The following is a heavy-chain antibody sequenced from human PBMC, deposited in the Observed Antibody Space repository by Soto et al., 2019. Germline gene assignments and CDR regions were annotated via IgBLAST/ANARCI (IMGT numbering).Heavy chain of an antibody. J-gene: IGHJ5*02. CDR3: ERGGGILAAGTGGWFEP. V-gene: IGHV1-69*01. Sequence: QVQLVQSGAEVKKPGSSVKVSCKASGGTFSSYAISWVRQAPGQGLEWMGGIIPIFGTANYAQKLQGGVTITADASTSTAYMELSSVRAEDTAVYYCERGGGILAAGTGGWFEPWGQVTMVTVCS. D-gene: IGHD6-13*01. CDR1: GGTFSSYA. CDR2: IIPIFGTA.